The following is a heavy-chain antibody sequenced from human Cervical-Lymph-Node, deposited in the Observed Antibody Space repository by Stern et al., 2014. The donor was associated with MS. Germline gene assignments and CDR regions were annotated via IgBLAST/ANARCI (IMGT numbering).Heavy chain of an antibody. CDR3: ARRIAGSLDY. D-gene: IGHD6-13*01. CDR2: IYPGDSNI. V-gene: IGHV5-51*01. Sequence: VQLVQSGAEVRKPGESVKISCKASGYNFSTYWIGWGRHMPGKGLEWMGIIYPGDSNIRYSPSFQGKVTISADKSISTAYLQWSSLKASDTAMYYCARRIAGSLDYWGQGTLVTVSS. CDR1: GYNFSTYW. J-gene: IGHJ4*02.